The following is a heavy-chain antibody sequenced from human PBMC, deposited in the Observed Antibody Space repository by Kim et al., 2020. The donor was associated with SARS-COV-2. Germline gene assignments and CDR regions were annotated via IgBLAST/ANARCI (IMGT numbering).Heavy chain of an antibody. V-gene: IGHV3-30*07. D-gene: IGHD3-22*01. Sequence: DSVKGRFTSSRDNSKSTLDLQMNSLRAEDTAVYYCARNKFDSSGYYIFDYWGQGTLVTVSS. J-gene: IGHJ4*02. CDR3: ARNKFDSSGYYIFDY.